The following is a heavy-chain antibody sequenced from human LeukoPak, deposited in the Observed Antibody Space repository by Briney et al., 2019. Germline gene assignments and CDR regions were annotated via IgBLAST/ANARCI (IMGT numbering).Heavy chain of an antibody. Sequence: GGSLRLSCAASGFTFSSYAMSWVRQAPGRGLEWVSAISGSGGSTYYADSVKGRFTISRDNSKNTLYLQMNSLRAEDTAVYYCAKDLAGGGSYSFDYWGQGTLVTVSS. CDR2: ISGSGGST. V-gene: IGHV3-23*01. CDR1: GFTFSSYA. CDR3: AKDLAGGGSYSFDY. D-gene: IGHD1-26*01. J-gene: IGHJ4*02.